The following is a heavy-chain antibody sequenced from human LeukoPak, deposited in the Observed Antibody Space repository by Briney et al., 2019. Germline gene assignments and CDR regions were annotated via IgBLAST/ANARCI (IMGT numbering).Heavy chain of an antibody. J-gene: IGHJ6*03. Sequence: GESLKISCKGSGYSFTSYWIGWVRQMPGKGLEWMGIIYPGDSDTRYSPSFQGQVTISADKSISTAYLQWSSLKASDTAMYYCAGLIGMTTASYYYYYMDVWGKGTTVTISS. D-gene: IGHD4-17*01. V-gene: IGHV5-51*01. CDR3: AGLIGMTTASYYYYYMDV. CDR2: IYPGDSDT. CDR1: GYSFTSYW.